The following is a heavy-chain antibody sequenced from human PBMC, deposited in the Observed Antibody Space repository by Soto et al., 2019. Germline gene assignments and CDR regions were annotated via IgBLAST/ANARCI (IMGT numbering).Heavy chain of an antibody. CDR2: IYRTGST. Sequence: QVQLQESGPGLVKPSGTLSLTCAVSGGSFTSNNWWTWVRQPPGQGLEWIGEIYRTGSTNYNPSLKSRVTISLDKSENQFSLKVTSLTAADTAVYYCASRDPGTSVVYWGQGTLVTVSS. CDR3: ASRDPGTSVVY. J-gene: IGHJ4*02. V-gene: IGHV4-4*02. D-gene: IGHD1-7*01. CDR1: GGSFTSNNW.